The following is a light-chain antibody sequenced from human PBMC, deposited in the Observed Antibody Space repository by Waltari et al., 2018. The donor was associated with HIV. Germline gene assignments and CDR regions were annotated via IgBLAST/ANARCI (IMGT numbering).Light chain of an antibody. CDR3: QQADSFPHT. CDR1: QSIGSS. Sequence: DIQMAQSPSSVTGSVGTTVTITCRTSQSIGSSLAWYQHQPGRAPKLLIFAASKLENGVPARFAGSGSGTEFALTISSLQADDSATYYCQQADSFPHTFGGGTRVEIK. J-gene: IGKJ4*01. CDR2: AAS. V-gene: IGKV1-12*01.